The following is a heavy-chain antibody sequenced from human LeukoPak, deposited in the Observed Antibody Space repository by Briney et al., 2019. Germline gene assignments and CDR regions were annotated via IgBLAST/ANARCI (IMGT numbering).Heavy chain of an antibody. V-gene: IGHV3-30-3*01. Sequence: GGSLRLSCAASGFTFSSYAMHWVRQAPGKGLEWVAVISYDGSNKYYADSVKGRFTISRDNSKNTLYLQMNSLRAEDTAVYYCAKDQWGDRFEDYFDYWGQGTLVTVSS. J-gene: IGHJ4*02. D-gene: IGHD1-26*01. CDR3: AKDQWGDRFEDYFDY. CDR1: GFTFSSYA. CDR2: ISYDGSNK.